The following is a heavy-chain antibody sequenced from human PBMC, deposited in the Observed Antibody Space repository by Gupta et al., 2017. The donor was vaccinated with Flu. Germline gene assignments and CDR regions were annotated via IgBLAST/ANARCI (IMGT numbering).Heavy chain of an antibody. Sequence: QLQLQESGPGLVKPSETLSPTCTVSGVSISRSNYYWGWIRQSPGKGLEWIGSIYYSGYTYYNPSLKSRVTISVDTSKNHFSLKLTSVTAADTAVYYCAKVPSAYSSTGYFDHWGQGTLVTVSS. V-gene: IGHV4-39*02. CDR1: GVSISRSNYY. J-gene: IGHJ4*02. D-gene: IGHD5-12*01. CDR3: AKVPSAYSSTGYFDH. CDR2: IYYSGYT.